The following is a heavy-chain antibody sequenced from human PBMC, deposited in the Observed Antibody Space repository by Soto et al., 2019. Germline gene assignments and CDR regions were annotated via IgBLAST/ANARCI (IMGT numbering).Heavy chain of an antibody. V-gene: IGHV1-3*04. J-gene: IGHJ5*02. D-gene: IGHD1-7*01. CDR3: ARDPIWTYTWNYARLNCVDP. CDR2: IHTAKGNT. CDR1: GYTFTNNV. Sequence: ASVKVSCKASGYTFTNNVIHWLRQAPAQTLEWMGWIHTAKGNTKYSQKFEARVTLTRDTAASTAYMELNSLRSDDTAVYYCARDPIWTYTWNYARLNCVDPWGQGTLVTVSS.